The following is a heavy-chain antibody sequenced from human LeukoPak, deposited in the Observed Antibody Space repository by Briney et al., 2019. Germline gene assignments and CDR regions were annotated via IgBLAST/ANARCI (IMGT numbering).Heavy chain of an antibody. CDR3: AKDPTIFGVVTSFDY. CDR1: GFTFSSYS. CDR2: ISGNSIYI. J-gene: IGHJ4*02. V-gene: IGHV3-21*01. D-gene: IGHD3-3*01. Sequence: GGSLRLSCAASGFTFSSYSMNWVRQAPGKGLEWVSSISGNSIYIYYADSVKGRFTISRDNSKNTLYLQMNSLRAEDTAVYYCAKDPTIFGVVTSFDYWGQGTLVTVSS.